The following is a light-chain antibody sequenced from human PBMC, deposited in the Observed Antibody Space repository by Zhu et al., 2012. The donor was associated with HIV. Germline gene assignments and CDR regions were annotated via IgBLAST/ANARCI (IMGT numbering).Light chain of an antibody. V-gene: IGKV3-20*01. CDR3: QQRNSNWFT. Sequence: EIVLTQSPGTLSLSPGERATLSCRASQSVSSNYLAWYQQKPGQAPRLLIYGASSRATGIPDRFSGSGFGTDFTLTISSLEPEDSAVYYCQQRNSNWFTFGGGTKVEIK. CDR1: QSVSSNY. J-gene: IGKJ4*01. CDR2: GAS.